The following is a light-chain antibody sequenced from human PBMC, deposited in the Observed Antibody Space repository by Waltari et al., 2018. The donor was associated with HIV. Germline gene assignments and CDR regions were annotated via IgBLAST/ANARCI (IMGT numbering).Light chain of an antibody. CDR1: SSNIGSNS. CDR3: ATWDDTLNGVI. Sequence: QSVLTQPPSAYGTPGQRVTISCSVGSSNIGSNSVHWYQQLPGTAPRLLLYSTNQRPSRVPDRFSGSKSGTSASLAISGLQSEDEADYYCATWDDTLNGVIFGGGTKLTVL. J-gene: IGLJ2*01. CDR2: STN. V-gene: IGLV1-44*01.